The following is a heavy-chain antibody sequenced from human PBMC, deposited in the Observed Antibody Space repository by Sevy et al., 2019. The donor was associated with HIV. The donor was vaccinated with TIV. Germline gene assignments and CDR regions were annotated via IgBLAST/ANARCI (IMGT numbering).Heavy chain of an antibody. CDR2: IYSGGST. J-gene: IGHJ4*02. D-gene: IGHD1-7*01. V-gene: IGHV3-66*01. CDR3: ARVENYDAFDY. CDR1: GFTVSSNY. Sequence: GGSLRLSCAASGFTVSSNYMSWVRQAPGKGLEWVSVIYSGGSTYYADSVKGRFTISRDNSKNTLYLQMNSLRADDTAVYYCARVENYDAFDYWGQGTLVTVSS.